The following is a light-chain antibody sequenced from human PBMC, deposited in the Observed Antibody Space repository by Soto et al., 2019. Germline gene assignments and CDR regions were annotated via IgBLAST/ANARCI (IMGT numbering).Light chain of an antibody. Sequence: EIVLTQSPGTLSLSPGERATLSCRASQSVSSSYLAWYQQKPGQDHRLLSYGASSRATGIPDRFSGSGAGPDFTLTISRLEPEDFAVYYCQQYGSSPPYTFGQGTKLEIQ. CDR1: QSVSSSY. CDR2: GAS. J-gene: IGKJ2*01. V-gene: IGKV3-20*01. CDR3: QQYGSSPPYT.